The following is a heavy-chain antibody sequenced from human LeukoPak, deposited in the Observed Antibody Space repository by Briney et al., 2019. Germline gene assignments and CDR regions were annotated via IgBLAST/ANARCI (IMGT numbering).Heavy chain of an antibody. Sequence: PGGSLRLSCAPSGFTFSSYAMHWLRQAPGEGLEYVSAISSNGGRTYYADSVKGRFTISRDNSKNTLYLQMGSLRAEDMAVYYCARASYSSGWVIDYWGQGTLVTVSS. CDR2: ISSNGGRT. CDR3: ARASYSSGWVIDY. J-gene: IGHJ4*02. CDR1: GFTFSSYA. V-gene: IGHV3-64*02. D-gene: IGHD6-19*01.